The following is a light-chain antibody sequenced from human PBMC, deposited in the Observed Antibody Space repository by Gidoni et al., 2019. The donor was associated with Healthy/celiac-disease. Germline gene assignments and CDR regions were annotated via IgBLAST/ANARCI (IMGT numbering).Light chain of an antibody. CDR3: QQDGSSPLT. Sequence: EIVLTQSPGTLSLSPGERATLSCRPSQSVSSSYLPCYQQKPGQAPRLLIDGASSRATGIPDRFSGSLSGTDFTLTIRRLEPEDFAVYYCQQDGSSPLTFGGGTKVEIK. J-gene: IGKJ4*01. CDR1: QSVSSSY. V-gene: IGKV3-20*01. CDR2: GAS.